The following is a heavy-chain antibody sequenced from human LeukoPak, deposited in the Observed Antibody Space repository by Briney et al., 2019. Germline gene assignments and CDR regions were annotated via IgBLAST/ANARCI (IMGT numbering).Heavy chain of an antibody. CDR3: AKGGRGQRVNFDC. J-gene: IGHJ4*02. CDR1: GFTFSNFV. CDR2: ITGGGGNT. Sequence: GGSLRLSCAVSGFTFSNFVMSWVRQAPGKGLEWVSSITGGGGNTFYADSVKGRFTISRDNSMNTLYLQMDSLRADDKAVYYCAKGGRGQRVNFDCWGQGALVTVSS. V-gene: IGHV3-23*01. D-gene: IGHD1-26*01.